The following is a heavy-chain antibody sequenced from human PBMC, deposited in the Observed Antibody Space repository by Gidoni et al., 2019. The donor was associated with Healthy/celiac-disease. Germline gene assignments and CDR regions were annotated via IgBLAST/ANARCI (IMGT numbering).Heavy chain of an antibody. Sequence: EVQLVESGGGLVQQGRSLRLPCTAFGLTFGDYAMSWFRQAPGKGLEWVGFIRSKAYGGTTEYAASVKGRFTISRDDSKSIAYLQMNSLKTEDTAVYYCTRSTGWELLDYWGQGTLVTVSS. V-gene: IGHV3-49*03. D-gene: IGHD2-15*01. CDR2: IRSKAYGGTT. J-gene: IGHJ4*02. CDR3: TRSTGWELLDY. CDR1: GLTFGDYA.